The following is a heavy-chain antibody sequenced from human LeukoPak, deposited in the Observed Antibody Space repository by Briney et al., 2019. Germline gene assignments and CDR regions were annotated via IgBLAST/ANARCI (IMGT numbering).Heavy chain of an antibody. V-gene: IGHV4-39*01. J-gene: IGHJ5*02. Sequence: KPSETLSLTCTVSGGSISSSSYYWGWIRQPPGKGLEWIGSIYYSGSTYYNPSLKSRVTISVDTSKNQFSLKLSSVTAADTAVYYCARPSWYSSSSGGSYWFDPWGQGTPVTVSS. CDR1: GGSISSSSYY. CDR3: ARPSWYSSSSGGSYWFDP. CDR2: IYYSGST. D-gene: IGHD6-6*01.